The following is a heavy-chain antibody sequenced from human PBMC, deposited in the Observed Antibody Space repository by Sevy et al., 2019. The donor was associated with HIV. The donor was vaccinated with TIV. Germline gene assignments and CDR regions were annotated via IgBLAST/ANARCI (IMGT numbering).Heavy chain of an antibody. CDR3: AKDINSGTLRFCSFDY. D-gene: IGHD1-1*01. CDR2: ISWNSANI. Sequence: GGSLRLSCVASGFTFNDYAMHWVRQAPGKGLEWVSSISWNSANIDYAGSVKDRFTISRDNAKNSLYLQMSSLRGEDTALYYCAKDINSGTLRFCSFDYWGQGILVTVSS. J-gene: IGHJ4*02. CDR1: GFTFNDYA. V-gene: IGHV3-9*01.